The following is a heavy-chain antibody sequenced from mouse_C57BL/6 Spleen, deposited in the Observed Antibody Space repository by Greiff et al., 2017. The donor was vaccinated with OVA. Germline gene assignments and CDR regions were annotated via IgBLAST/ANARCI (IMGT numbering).Heavy chain of an antibody. J-gene: IGHJ3*01. CDR1: GYTFTSYW. D-gene: IGHD6-1*01. Sequence: QVQLQQPGTELVKPGASVKLSCKASGYTFTSYWMHWVKQRPGQGLEWIGNINPSNGGTNYNEKFKSKATLTVDKSSSTAYMQLSSLTSADSAVYYGARVEEPLFPWFAYWGQGTLVTVSA. CDR2: INPSNGGT. CDR3: ARVEEPLFPWFAY. V-gene: IGHV1-53*01.